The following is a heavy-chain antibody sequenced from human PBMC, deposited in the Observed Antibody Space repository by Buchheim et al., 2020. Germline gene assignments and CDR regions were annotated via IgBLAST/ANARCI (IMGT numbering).Heavy chain of an antibody. D-gene: IGHD6-19*01. J-gene: IGHJ4*02. CDR3: AKDSLQWLVHYFDY. CDR2: ISYDGSNK. Sequence: QVQLVESGGGVVQPGRSLRLSCAASGFTFSSYGMHWVRQAPGKGLEWVAVISYDGSNKYYADSVKGRFTISRDNSKNTLYLQMNSLRAEDTAVYYCAKDSLQWLVHYFDYWGQGTL. CDR1: GFTFSSYG. V-gene: IGHV3-30*18.